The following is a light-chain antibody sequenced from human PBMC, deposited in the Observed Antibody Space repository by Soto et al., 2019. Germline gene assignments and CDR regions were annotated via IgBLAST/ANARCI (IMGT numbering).Light chain of an antibody. CDR3: CSYGGRVLYV. J-gene: IGLJ1*01. CDR1: SSDVGGYDY. V-gene: IGLV2-11*01. CDR2: DVT. Sequence: QSVLTQPPSVSGSPGQSVTISCTGTSSDVGGYDYVSWYQQHPGKAPKLLIYDVTKRPSGVPDRFSGSKSGNTASLTVSGLQAEDEADFFCCSYGGRVLYVLGTVTKVTDL.